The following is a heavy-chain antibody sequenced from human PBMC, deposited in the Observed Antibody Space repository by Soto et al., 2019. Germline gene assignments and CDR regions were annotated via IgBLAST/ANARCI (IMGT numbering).Heavy chain of an antibody. Sequence: GGSLRLSCAASGFTFSDYYMSWIRQAPGKGLEWVSYISSSGSTIYYADSVKGRFTISRDNSKNTLYLQMNSLRAEDTAVYYCAKPGDCSGGSCPPRGVLDYWGQGTLVTVSS. CDR3: AKPGDCSGGSCPPRGVLDY. D-gene: IGHD2-15*01. CDR2: ISSSGSTI. CDR1: GFTFSDYY. J-gene: IGHJ4*02. V-gene: IGHV3-11*01.